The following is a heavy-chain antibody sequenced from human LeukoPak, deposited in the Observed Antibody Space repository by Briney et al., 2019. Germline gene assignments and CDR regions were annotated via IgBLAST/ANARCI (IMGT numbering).Heavy chain of an antibody. CDR1: GFTFEDYG. Sequence: GGSLRLSCAASGFTFEDYGMSWVRQPPGKGLEWVSSISSTSTYIYYADSVQGRFTISRDNPKNSLYLQMNSLRAEDTAVYYCAKVKYYYDSRDAVDIWGQGTMVTVSS. D-gene: IGHD3-22*01. CDR2: ISSTSTYI. V-gene: IGHV3-21*01. J-gene: IGHJ3*02. CDR3: AKVKYYYDSRDAVDI.